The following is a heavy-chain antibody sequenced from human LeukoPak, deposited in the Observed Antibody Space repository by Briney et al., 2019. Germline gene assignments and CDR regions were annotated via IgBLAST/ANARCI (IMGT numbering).Heavy chain of an antibody. Sequence: GGSLRLSCAASGFTFSTYPMNWVRQAPGKGLEWVSYVSSSSSTIYYADSVKGRFAISRDNAKNSLYLQMNSLRAEDTAVYYCARASCSSASCYPTYYYYMDVWGKGTTVTVFS. J-gene: IGHJ6*03. CDR1: GFTFSTYP. D-gene: IGHD2-2*01. CDR3: ARASCSSASCYPTYYYYMDV. V-gene: IGHV3-48*01. CDR2: VSSSSSTI.